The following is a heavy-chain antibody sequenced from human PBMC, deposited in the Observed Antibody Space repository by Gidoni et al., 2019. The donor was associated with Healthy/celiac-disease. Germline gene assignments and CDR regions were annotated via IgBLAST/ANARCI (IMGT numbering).Heavy chain of an antibody. D-gene: IGHD3-10*01. V-gene: IGHV3-21*01. J-gene: IGHJ4*02. CDR3: ARAGITMVRGVIID. Sequence: EVQLVESGGGLVKPGGSLRLSCAASGFTFSSYSMNWVRQAPGKGLEWVSSISSGSSYIYYADSVKGRFTISRDNAKNSLYLQMNSLRAEDTAVYYCARAGITMVRGVIIDWGQGTLVTVSS. CDR2: ISSGSSYI. CDR1: GFTFSSYS.